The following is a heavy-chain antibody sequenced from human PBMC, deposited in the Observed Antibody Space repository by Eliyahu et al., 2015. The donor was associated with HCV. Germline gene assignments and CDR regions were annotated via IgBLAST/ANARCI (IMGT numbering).Heavy chain of an antibody. CDR1: GFTFSSYW. Sequence: EVQLVESGGGLVQPGGSLRXSXAASGFTFSSYWXXXVRQXPGKGLEWVANIKQDGSEKYYVDSVKGRFTISRDNAKNSLYLQMNSLRAEDTAVYYCARDRAVDYWGQGTLVTVSS. CDR2: IKQDGSEK. V-gene: IGHV3-7*01. CDR3: ARDRAVDY. J-gene: IGHJ4*02.